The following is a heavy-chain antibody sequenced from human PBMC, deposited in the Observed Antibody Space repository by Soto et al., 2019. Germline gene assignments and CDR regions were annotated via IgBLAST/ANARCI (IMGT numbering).Heavy chain of an antibody. J-gene: IGHJ4*02. V-gene: IGHV1-69*06. D-gene: IGHD2-2*01. Sequence: GASVKVSCKASGGTFSSYAISWVRQAPGQGLEWMGGIIPIFGTANYAQKFQGRVTITADKSTSTAYMELSSLRSEDTAVYYCARDGVLWEREDDIERSTQDIVVVPAAMGFDYWGQGTLVTVSS. CDR3: ARDGVLWEREDDIERSTQDIVVVPAAMGFDY. CDR1: GGTFSSYA. CDR2: IIPIFGTA.